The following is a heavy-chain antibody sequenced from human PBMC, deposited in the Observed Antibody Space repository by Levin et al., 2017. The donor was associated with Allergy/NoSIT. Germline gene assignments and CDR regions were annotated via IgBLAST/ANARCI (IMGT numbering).Heavy chain of an antibody. CDR3: ARQLENFWGGYNCFDC. J-gene: IGHJ4*02. CDR1: GLTFSSYE. D-gene: IGHD3-3*01. V-gene: IGHV3-48*03. Sequence: PGESLKISCAASGLTFSSYEMNWVRRAPGKGLEWVSYISSTGSTIYSADSVKGRFTISRDNAKNSLYLHMNSLRAEDTAVYYCARQLENFWGGYNCFDCWRQGALVTVSS. CDR2: ISSTGSTI.